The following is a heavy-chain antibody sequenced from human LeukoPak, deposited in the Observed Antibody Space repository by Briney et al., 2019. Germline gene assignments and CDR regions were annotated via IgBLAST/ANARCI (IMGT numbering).Heavy chain of an antibody. D-gene: IGHD2-2*01. V-gene: IGHV1-2*02. Sequence: GASVKVSCKASGYTFTGYYMHWVRQAPGQGLEWMGWINPNSGGTNYAQKFQGRVTMTRDTSISTAYMELSRLRSDDTAVYYCARGACSSTSCFDPLDYWGQGPLVTVSS. CDR2: INPNSGGT. CDR1: GYTFTGYY. CDR3: ARGACSSTSCFDPLDY. J-gene: IGHJ4*02.